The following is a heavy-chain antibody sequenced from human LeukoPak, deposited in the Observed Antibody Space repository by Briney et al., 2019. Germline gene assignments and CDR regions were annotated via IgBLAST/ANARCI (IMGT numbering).Heavy chain of an antibody. Sequence: ASVKVSCKASGYTFTGYYMHWVRQAPGQGLEWMGWNNPNSGGTNYAQKFQGRVTMARDTSISTAYMELSRLRSDDTAVYYCARGLAYYYDSSGYYFDWWGQGTLATVSS. CDR3: ARGLAYYYDSSGYYFDW. V-gene: IGHV1-2*02. CDR1: GYTFTGYY. J-gene: IGHJ4*02. D-gene: IGHD3-22*01. CDR2: NNPNSGGT.